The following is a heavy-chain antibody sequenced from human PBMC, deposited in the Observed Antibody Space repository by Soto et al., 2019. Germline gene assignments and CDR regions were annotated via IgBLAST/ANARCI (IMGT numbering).Heavy chain of an antibody. J-gene: IGHJ3*02. CDR2: IYYSGST. V-gene: IGHV4-31*03. CDR3: ARDYRFSGYGGFYAFDI. Sequence: QVQLQESGPGLVKPSQTLSLTCTVSGGSISSGGYYWSWIRQHPGKGLEWIGYIYYSGSTYYNPYLTSRVTISVDTSKNQFSLKLSSVTAADTAVYYCARDYRFSGYGGFYAFDIWGQGTMVTVSS. CDR1: GGSISSGGYY. D-gene: IGHD5-12*01.